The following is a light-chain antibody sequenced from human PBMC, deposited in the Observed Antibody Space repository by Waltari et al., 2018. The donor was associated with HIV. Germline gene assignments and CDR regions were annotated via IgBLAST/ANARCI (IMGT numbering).Light chain of an antibody. V-gene: IGKV1-12*01. Sequence: DIQMAQSPSSVTAYVGDGVTIKCRTLQMIGSSLACYQQQPGQGPKLLIYSASRLDTGVPSRFVGSGSGAYFTLSISNLQPEDSATYYCQQAHSFPHTFGGGTKV. CDR1: QMIGSS. CDR3: QQAHSFPHT. J-gene: IGKJ4*01. CDR2: SAS.